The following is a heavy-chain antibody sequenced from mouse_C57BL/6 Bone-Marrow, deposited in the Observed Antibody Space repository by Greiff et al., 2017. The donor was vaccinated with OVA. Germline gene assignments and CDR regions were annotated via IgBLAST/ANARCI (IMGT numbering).Heavy chain of an antibody. J-gene: IGHJ1*03. V-gene: IGHV1-64*01. D-gene: IGHD1-1*01. Sequence: QVQLQQPGAELVKPGASVKLSCKASGYTFTSYWMHWVKQRPGQGLEWIGLIHPNSGSPNYNEKFKSKATLTVDKSSSTAYMQLSSLASENSAVYYSAGYLYDSSPYFDYWGTGTTVTVSS. CDR1: GYTFTSYW. CDR3: AGYLYDSSPYFDY. CDR2: IHPNSGSP.